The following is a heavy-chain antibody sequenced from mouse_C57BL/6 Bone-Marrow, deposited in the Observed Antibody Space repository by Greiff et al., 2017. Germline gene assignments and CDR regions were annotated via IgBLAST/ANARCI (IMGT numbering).Heavy chain of an antibody. V-gene: IGHV3-6*01. CDR1: GYSITSGYY. CDR2: ISYDGSN. J-gene: IGHJ1*03. Sequence: DVQLQDSGPGLVKPSQSLSLTCSVTGYSITSGYYWNWIRQFPGNKLEWMGYISYDGSNNYNPSLKNRISITRDTSKNQFFLKLNSVTTEDTATYYCARAPLRYFDVWGTGTTVTVSS. CDR3: ARAPLRYFDV.